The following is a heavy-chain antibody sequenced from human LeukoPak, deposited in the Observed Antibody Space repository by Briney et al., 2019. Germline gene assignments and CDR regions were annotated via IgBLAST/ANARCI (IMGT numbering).Heavy chain of an antibody. V-gene: IGHV3-23*01. CDR1: GFTFSSYA. D-gene: IGHD6-6*01. J-gene: IGHJ3*02. CDR2: ISGSGGST. CDR3: AKDLGEQLVRDAFDI. Sequence: PGRSLRLSCAASGFTFSSYAMSWVRQAPGKGLEWVSAISGSGGSTYYADSVKGRFTISRDNSKNTLYLQMNSLRAEDTAVYYCAKDLGEQLVRDAFDIWGQGTMVTVSS.